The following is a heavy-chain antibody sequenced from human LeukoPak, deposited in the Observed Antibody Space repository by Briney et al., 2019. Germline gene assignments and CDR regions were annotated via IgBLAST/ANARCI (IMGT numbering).Heavy chain of an antibody. CDR3: TRRGGWYSDY. CDR2: IRSKAYGGTT. V-gene: IGHV3-49*04. CDR1: GFSFGYYA. Sequence: PGGSLRLSCTASGFSFGYYAMSWVRQAPGKGLDWVGFIRSKAYGGTTDYAASVKGRFTISRDDSKSIAYLQMNSLRIEDTAVYYCTRRGGWYSDYWGQGTLVTVSS. J-gene: IGHJ4*02. D-gene: IGHD6-19*01.